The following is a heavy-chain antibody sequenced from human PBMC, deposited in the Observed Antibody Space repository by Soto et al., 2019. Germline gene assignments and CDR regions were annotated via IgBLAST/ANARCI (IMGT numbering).Heavy chain of an antibody. Sequence: GGSVPVTFLATGCIFLSYASHWVRQAPGQGLEWMGGIIPIFGTAHYAQKFQGRVTLTADESMNTAYMAPSKLRSEDTAVYYFVRDMTPFMKGVIITDAPPYEYGMDVWGQGTTVTVSS. J-gene: IGHJ6*02. D-gene: IGHD3-22*01. V-gene: IGHV1-69*13. CDR1: GCIFLSYA. CDR3: VRDMTPFMKGVIITDAPPYEYGMDV. CDR2: IIPIFGTA.